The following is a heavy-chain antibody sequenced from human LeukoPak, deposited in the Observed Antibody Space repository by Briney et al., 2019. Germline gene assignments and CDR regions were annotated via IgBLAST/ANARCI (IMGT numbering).Heavy chain of an antibody. V-gene: IGHV1-8*01. J-gene: IGHJ6*02. CDR3: ARGRYYGSGSYYNARDGVIPPRNYCYYYGMDV. D-gene: IGHD3-10*01. Sequence: ASVKVSCKASGYTFTSYDINWVRQATGQGLEWMGWMNPNSGNTGYAQKFQGRVTMTRNTSISTAYMELSSLRSEDTAVYYCARGRYYGSGSYYNARDGVIPPRNYCYYYGMDVWGQGTTVTVSS. CDR1: GYTFTSYD. CDR2: MNPNSGNT.